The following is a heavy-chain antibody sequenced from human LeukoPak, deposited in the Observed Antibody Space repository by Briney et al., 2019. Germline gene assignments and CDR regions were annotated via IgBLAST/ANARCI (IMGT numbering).Heavy chain of an antibody. D-gene: IGHD5-18*01. V-gene: IGHV3-53*01. CDR2: IYSGGST. Sequence: GGSLRLSCAASGFTVISNYMSWVRQAPGKGLEWVSVIYSGGSTYYADSVKGRFTISRDNAKNSLYLQMNSLRAEDTAVYYCARARSGYSYGFDDYWGQGTLVTVSS. J-gene: IGHJ4*02. CDR1: GFTVISNY. CDR3: ARARSGYSYGFDDY.